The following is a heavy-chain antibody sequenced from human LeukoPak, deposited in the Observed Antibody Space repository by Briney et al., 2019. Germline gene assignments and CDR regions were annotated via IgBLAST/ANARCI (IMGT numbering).Heavy chain of an antibody. Sequence: HSGGSLRLSCAASGFTFSSYAMSWVRQAPGKGLEWVSAISGSGGSTYYADSVKGRFTISRDNAKNSLYLQMNSLRAEDTAVYYCARDLRGTGNWGQGTLVTVSS. CDR1: GFTFSSYA. CDR2: ISGSGGST. CDR3: ARDLRGTGN. V-gene: IGHV3-23*01. J-gene: IGHJ4*02. D-gene: IGHD3/OR15-3a*01.